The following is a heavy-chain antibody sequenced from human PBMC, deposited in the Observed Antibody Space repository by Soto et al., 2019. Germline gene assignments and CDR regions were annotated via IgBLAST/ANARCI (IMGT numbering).Heavy chain of an antibody. CDR2: ISGSGGST. D-gene: IGHD3-10*01. V-gene: IGHV3-23*01. Sequence: GGSLRLSCAASGFTFSSYVLSWVRQAPGKGLEWVSAISGSGGSTYYADSVKGRFTISRDNSKNTLYLQMNSLRAEDTAVYYCAKETSMVRGVTLPSYWGQGTLVTVSS. CDR1: GFTFSSYV. CDR3: AKETSMVRGVTLPSY. J-gene: IGHJ4*02.